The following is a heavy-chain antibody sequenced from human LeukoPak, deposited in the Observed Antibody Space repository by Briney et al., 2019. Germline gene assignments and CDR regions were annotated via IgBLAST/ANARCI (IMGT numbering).Heavy chain of an antibody. Sequence: GGSLRLSCAGSGFTFSSYAMSWVGQAPGKGLEWVSAISGSGGSTYYADSVKGRFTISRDNSKNTLYLQMNSLRAEDTAVYYCAKDHHYDFWSGYYHWFDPWGQGTLVTVSS. CDR1: GFTFSSYA. CDR3: AKDHHYDFWSGYYHWFDP. CDR2: ISGSGGST. D-gene: IGHD3-3*01. J-gene: IGHJ5*02. V-gene: IGHV3-23*01.